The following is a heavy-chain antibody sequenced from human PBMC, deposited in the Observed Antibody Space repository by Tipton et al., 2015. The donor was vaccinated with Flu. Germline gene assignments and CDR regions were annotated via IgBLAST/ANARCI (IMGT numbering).Heavy chain of an antibody. V-gene: IGHV4-61*01. CDR3: ARTATGGGY. Sequence: TLSLTCTVSGGSVSSGHYYWSWIRQPPGKGLEWIGYVYSSGSTNYNPSLKSRVTISVDTSKNQFSLKLGSVTAADTAVYYCARTATGGGYWGQGTLVSVSS. J-gene: IGHJ4*02. CDR2: VYSSGST. D-gene: IGHD2-8*02. CDR1: GGSVSSGHYY.